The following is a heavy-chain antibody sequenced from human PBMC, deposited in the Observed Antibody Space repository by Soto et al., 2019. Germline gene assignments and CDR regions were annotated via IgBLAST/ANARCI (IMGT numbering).Heavy chain of an antibody. D-gene: IGHD2-15*01. J-gene: IGHJ6*02. V-gene: IGHV1-58*02. CDR1: GYTFTGYY. CDR3: AGRYCSGGSCYNYYGMDV. CDR2: IVVGNGHT. Sequence: SVKVSCKASGYTFTGYYMHWVRQAPGQGLEWIGWIVVGNGHTNYAQKFQERVTITRDMSTGTAYMELSSLRSEDTAVYYCAGRYCSGGSCYNYYGMDVWGRGTTVTVSS.